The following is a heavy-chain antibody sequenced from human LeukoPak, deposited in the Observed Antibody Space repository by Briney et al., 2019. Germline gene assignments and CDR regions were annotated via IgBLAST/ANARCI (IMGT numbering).Heavy chain of an antibody. Sequence: SETLSLTCTVSGGSISSHYWSWIRQPPGKGLEWIGYIYYSGTTKYNPSLESRVTISVDTSKNQFSLKLSSVTAADTAVYYCARERPEQWLVLDYYYGMDVWGQGTTVTVSS. V-gene: IGHV4-59*11. CDR3: ARERPEQWLVLDYYYGMDV. D-gene: IGHD6-19*01. CDR2: IYYSGTT. CDR1: GGSISSHY. J-gene: IGHJ6*02.